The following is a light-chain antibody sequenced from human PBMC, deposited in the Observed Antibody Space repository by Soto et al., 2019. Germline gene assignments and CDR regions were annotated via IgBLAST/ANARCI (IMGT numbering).Light chain of an antibody. CDR1: QSVSSSY. J-gene: IGKJ1*01. CDR2: GAS. CDR3: QQYGSSPRT. V-gene: IGKV3-20*01. Sequence: IVLTQSPGTLSLSPGERATLSCRASQSVSSSYLAWYQQKPGQAPRLLIYGASSRATGIPDRFSGSGSGTDFTLTISRLEPEDFAVYYCQQYGSSPRTFGQGPKGDIK.